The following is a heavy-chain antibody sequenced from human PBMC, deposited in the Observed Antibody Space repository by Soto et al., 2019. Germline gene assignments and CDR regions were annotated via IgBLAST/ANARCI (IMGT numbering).Heavy chain of an antibody. V-gene: IGHV4-59*01. CDR3: ARSVAVPGAHIDY. Sequence: SETLPLTCSVSGGSISGSYWSWIRQSPGKGLEWLGYVYYTGSTNYSPSLRSRVSISVDTSKNEFSLRLSSVTAADTAVYFCARSVAVPGAHIDYWGQGTQVTVSS. CDR1: GGSISGSY. D-gene: IGHD6-19*01. J-gene: IGHJ4*02. CDR2: VYYTGST.